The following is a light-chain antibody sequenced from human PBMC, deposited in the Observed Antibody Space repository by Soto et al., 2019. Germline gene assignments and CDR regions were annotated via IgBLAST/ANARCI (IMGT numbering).Light chain of an antibody. CDR2: GAS. V-gene: IGKV3-15*01. J-gene: IGKJ5*01. CDR1: QSVSSN. CDR3: QQRSNWHPIT. Sequence: EIVMTQSPTTLSVSPGEGATLSCRASQSVSSNLACYQQKPGQAPRLLLYGASTRATGIPARFSGSGSGTDFTLTISSLEHEDFAVYYCQQRSNWHPITFGQGTRLEIK.